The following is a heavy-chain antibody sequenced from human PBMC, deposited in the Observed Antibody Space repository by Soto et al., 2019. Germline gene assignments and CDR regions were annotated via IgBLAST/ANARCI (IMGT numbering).Heavy chain of an antibody. D-gene: IGHD3-3*01. CDR3: ARGRGLTIFGPEYYYGMDV. J-gene: IGHJ6*02. CDR2: IKQDGSEK. V-gene: IGHV3-7*01. Sequence: GSLRLSCAASGFTFSSYWMSWVRQAPGKGLEWVANIKQDGSEKYYVDSVKGRFTISRDNAKNSLYLQMNSLRAEDTAVYYCARGRGLTIFGPEYYYGMDVWGQGTTVTVSS. CDR1: GFTFSSYW.